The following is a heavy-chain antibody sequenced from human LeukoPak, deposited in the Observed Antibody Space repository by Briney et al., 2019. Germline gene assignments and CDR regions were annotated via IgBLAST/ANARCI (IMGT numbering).Heavy chain of an antibody. Sequence: PGGSLRLSCAASGFTVSSSYMTWVRQAPGKGLEWVSVINSGGSTYYADSVKGRFTISRDNSRNTLHLQMNSLRAEDTAVYYCAKDLRAGAVWYGDYWGQGTLVTVSS. CDR2: INSGGST. V-gene: IGHV3-66*01. D-gene: IGHD3-16*01. CDR1: GFTVSSSY. J-gene: IGHJ4*02. CDR3: AKDLRAGAVWYGDY.